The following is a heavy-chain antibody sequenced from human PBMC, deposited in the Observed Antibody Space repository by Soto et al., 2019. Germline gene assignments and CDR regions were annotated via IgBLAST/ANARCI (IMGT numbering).Heavy chain of an antibody. D-gene: IGHD6-13*01. CDR3: ARDQSIAAAGTGWFDP. J-gene: IGHJ5*02. CDR1: GYTFTSYG. V-gene: IGHV1-18*01. Sequence: ASVKVSCTASGYTFTSYGISWVRQAPGQGLEWMGWISAYNGNTNYAQKLQGRVTMTTDTSTSTAYMELRSLRSDDTAVYYCARDQSIAAAGTGWFDPWGQGTLVTVSS. CDR2: ISAYNGNT.